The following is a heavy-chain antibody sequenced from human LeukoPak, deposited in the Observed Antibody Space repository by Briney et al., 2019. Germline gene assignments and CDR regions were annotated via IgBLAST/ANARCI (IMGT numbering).Heavy chain of an antibody. CDR1: GFTFDDYA. CDR3: AKDPDTYELLWFGAPYGDLGLR. V-gene: IGHV3-23*01. Sequence: GRSLRLSCAASGFTFDDYAMHWVRQAPGKGLEWVSAISGSGGSTYYADSVKGRFTISRDNSKNTLYLQMNSLRAEDTAVYYCAKDPDTYELLWFGAPYGDLGLRWGQGTLVTVSS. CDR2: ISGSGGST. D-gene: IGHD3-10*01. J-gene: IGHJ4*02.